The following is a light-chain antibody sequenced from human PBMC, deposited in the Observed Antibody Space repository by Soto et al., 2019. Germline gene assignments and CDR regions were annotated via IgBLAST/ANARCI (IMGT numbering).Light chain of an antibody. Sequence: DIQLTQSPSFLAASVGGRVTITCRASQAISSHLAWYQQKPGKAPNLLIYGASTLQSGVPSRFSGSGPGTQFTLTISSLQPEDFATYYCQQLNSYPLTFGPGTTVDIK. CDR1: QAISSH. CDR3: QQLNSYPLT. CDR2: GAS. V-gene: IGKV1-9*01. J-gene: IGKJ3*01.